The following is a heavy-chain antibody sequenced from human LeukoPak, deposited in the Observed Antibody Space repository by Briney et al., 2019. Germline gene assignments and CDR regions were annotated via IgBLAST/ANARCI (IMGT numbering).Heavy chain of an antibody. D-gene: IGHD2-8*01. V-gene: IGHV4-34*01. J-gene: IGHJ5*02. CDR1: GGSFSGYY. Sequence: SETLSLTCAVYGGSFSGYYWSWIRQPPGKGLEWIGEINHSGSTNYNPSLKSRVTISVDTSKNQFSLKLSSVTAADTAVYYCASGGCCTNGVCSYNWFDPWGQGTLVTVSS. CDR3: ASGGCCTNGVCSYNWFDP. CDR2: INHSGST.